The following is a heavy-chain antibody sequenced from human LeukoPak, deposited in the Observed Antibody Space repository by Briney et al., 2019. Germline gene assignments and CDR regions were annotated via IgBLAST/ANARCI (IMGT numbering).Heavy chain of an antibody. J-gene: IGHJ4*02. CDR2: ISWNSGSI. Sequence: GGSLRLSCAASGFTFDDYAMHWVRQAPGKGLEWVSGISWNSGSIGYADSVKGRFTISRDNAKNSLYLQMNSLRAEDTAIYYCARDNVGAWFLIDYWGQGNLVTVSS. CDR3: ARDNVGAWFLIDY. V-gene: IGHV3-9*01. D-gene: IGHD1-26*01. CDR1: GFTFDDYA.